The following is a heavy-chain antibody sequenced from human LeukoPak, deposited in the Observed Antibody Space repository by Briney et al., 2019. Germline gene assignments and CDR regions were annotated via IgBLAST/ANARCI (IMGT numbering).Heavy chain of an antibody. D-gene: IGHD3-22*01. V-gene: IGHV3-48*03. CDR2: ISSSGGAI. Sequence: PGGSLRLSCAASGFTLSSIEMNWVRQAPGKGLEWLSYISSSGGAIYYADSVKGRFTISRDNAKNSLYLQMNSLRAEDTAVYYCARGWGYYDYWGQGALVTVSS. CDR3: ARGWGYYDY. J-gene: IGHJ4*02. CDR1: GFTLSSIE.